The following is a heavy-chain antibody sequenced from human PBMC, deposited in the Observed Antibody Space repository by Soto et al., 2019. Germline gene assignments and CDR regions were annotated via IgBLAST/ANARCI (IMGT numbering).Heavy chain of an antibody. Sequence: ESGGGLVQPGGSLRLSCAASGLTFSSSSMSWARQAPGKGLQWVANIKEDGSEEYYLDSVKGRFTISRDNAKNSLYLQMNSLTAEETAVYYCARDLGYQTLDYWGQGNLVTVSS. CDR1: GLTFSSSS. V-gene: IGHV3-7*01. D-gene: IGHD6-25*01. CDR3: ARDLGYQTLDY. CDR2: IKEDGSEE. J-gene: IGHJ4*02.